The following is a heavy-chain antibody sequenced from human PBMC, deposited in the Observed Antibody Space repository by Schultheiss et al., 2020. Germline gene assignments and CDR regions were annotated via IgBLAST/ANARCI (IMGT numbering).Heavy chain of an antibody. CDR2: ISYDGSNK. D-gene: IGHD5-12*01. V-gene: IGHV3-30-3*01. Sequence: GGSLRLSCAASGFTFSSYAMHWVRQAPGKGLEWVAVISYDGSNKYYADSVKGRFTISRDNSKNTLYLQMNSLRAEDTAVYYCTTEGVDIVATTPLYYYGMDVWGQGTTVTVSS. CDR3: TTEGVDIVATTPLYYYGMDV. J-gene: IGHJ6*02. CDR1: GFTFSSYA.